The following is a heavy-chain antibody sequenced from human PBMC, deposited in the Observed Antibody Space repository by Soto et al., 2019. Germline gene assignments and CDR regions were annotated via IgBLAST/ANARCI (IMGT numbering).Heavy chain of an antibody. Sequence: PGGSLRLSCAASGFTFSSYAMSWVRQAPGKGLEWVSAISGSGGSTYYADSVKGRFTISRDNSKNTLYLQMNSLRAEDTAVYYCAKDIRITMIVDPNGMDVWGQGTTVTVSS. D-gene: IGHD3-22*01. J-gene: IGHJ6*02. CDR3: AKDIRITMIVDPNGMDV. CDR2: ISGSGGST. V-gene: IGHV3-23*01. CDR1: GFTFSSYA.